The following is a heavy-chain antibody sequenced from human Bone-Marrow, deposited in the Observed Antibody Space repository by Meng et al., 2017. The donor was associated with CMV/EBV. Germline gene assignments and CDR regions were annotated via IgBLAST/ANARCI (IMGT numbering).Heavy chain of an antibody. CDR1: GGTFSSYT. CDR2: IIPILGIA. Sequence: SVKVSCKASGGTFSSYTISWVRQAPGQGLEWMGRIIPILGIANYAQKFQGRVTITADKSTSTAYMELSSLRSEDTAVYYCARGISEQLVRHFDYWGQGTLVTVSS. V-gene: IGHV1-69*02. D-gene: IGHD6-6*01. CDR3: ARGISEQLVRHFDY. J-gene: IGHJ4*02.